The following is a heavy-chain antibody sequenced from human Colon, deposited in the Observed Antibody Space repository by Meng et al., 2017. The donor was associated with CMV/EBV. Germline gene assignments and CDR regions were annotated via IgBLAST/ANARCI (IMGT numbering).Heavy chain of an antibody. CDR2: IYAGGRST. CDR3: AKGSSEFLYYGMDV. D-gene: IGHD3-10*01. V-gene: IGHV3-23*03. Sequence: ETLSLTCNVYGGSISNYYWSWIRQAPGKGLEWVSVIYAGGRSTYFADSVKGRFIISRDDSKNTLYMEMNSLRAEDTAVYYCAKGSSEFLYYGMDVWGQGTTVTVSS. CDR1: GGSISNYY. J-gene: IGHJ6*02.